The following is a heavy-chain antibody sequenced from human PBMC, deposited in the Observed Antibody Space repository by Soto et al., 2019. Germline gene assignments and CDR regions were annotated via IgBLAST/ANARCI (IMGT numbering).Heavy chain of an antibody. D-gene: IGHD6-6*01. CDR1: GYTFTSYG. CDR3: AKDRIAARPKYFQH. Sequence: GASVKVSCKASGYTFTSYGISWVRQAPGQGLEWMGWISAYNGNTNYAQKLQGRVTMTTDTSTSTAYMELRSLRSDDTAVYYCAKDRIAARPKYFQHWGQGPLVTVSS. V-gene: IGHV1-18*01. J-gene: IGHJ1*01. CDR2: ISAYNGNT.